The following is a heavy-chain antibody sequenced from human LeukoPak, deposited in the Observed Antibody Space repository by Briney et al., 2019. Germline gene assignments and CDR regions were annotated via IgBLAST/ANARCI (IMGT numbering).Heavy chain of an antibody. CDR3: ARGSSVRWDYSPPQY. J-gene: IGHJ4*02. CDR2: IIPILGIA. CDR1: GFTFSSYA. V-gene: IGHV1-69*04. Sequence: GGSLRLSCAASGFTFSSYAISWVRQAPGQGLEWMGRIIPILGIANYAQKFQGRVTITADKSTSTAYMELSSLRSEDTAVYYCARGSSVRWDYSPPQYWGQGTLVTVSS. D-gene: IGHD4-17*01.